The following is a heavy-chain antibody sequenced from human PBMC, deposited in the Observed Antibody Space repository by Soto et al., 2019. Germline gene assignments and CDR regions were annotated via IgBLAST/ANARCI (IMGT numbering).Heavy chain of an antibody. CDR3: AKDFGY. V-gene: IGHV3-9*01. J-gene: IGHJ4*02. D-gene: IGHD3-10*01. Sequence: GGSLRLSCAASGFTFDDYAMHWVRQAPGKGLEWVSGISWNSGSIGYADSVKGRFTISRDNAKNSLYLQMNSLRAEDTALYYCAKDFGYWRQGTLVIGSS. CDR2: ISWNSGSI. CDR1: GFTFDDYA.